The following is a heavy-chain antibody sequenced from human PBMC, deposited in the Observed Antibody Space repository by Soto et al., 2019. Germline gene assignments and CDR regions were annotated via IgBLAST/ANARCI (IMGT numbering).Heavy chain of an antibody. J-gene: IGHJ4*02. D-gene: IGHD3-10*01. CDR1: GITFGCRP. Sequence: PGGSLRLSCVASGITFGCRPMSWVRQAPGEGLEWVSSITDSGGEAKYADSVRGRFTISRDNSNNTLYLQMSSLRAEDSAVYYCARGSTGSYPGSRIFDFWGRGTLVTVSS. CDR2: ITDSGGEA. V-gene: IGHV3-23*01. CDR3: ARGSTGSYPGSRIFDF.